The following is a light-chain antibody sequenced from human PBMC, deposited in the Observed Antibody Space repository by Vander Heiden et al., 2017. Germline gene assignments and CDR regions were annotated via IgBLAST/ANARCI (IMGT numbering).Light chain of an antibody. Sequence: AIRMTQSPSSFSASTGDRVTITCRASQGISSYLAWYQQKPGKAPKLLIYAASTLQSGVPSRFSGSGSATDFTLTISCLQSEDFATYYCQQDDSYPVTFGQGTKLEIK. J-gene: IGKJ2*01. V-gene: IGKV1-8*01. CDR2: AAS. CDR3: QQDDSYPVT. CDR1: QGISSY.